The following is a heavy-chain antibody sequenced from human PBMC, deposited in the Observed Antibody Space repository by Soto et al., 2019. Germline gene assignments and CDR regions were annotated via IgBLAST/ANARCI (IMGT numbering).Heavy chain of an antibody. CDR3: ARGGLGNYVRNMDV. D-gene: IGHD4-4*01. J-gene: IGHJ6*03. CDR1: GGSISSYY. Sequence: SETLSLTCTVSGGSISSYYWNWIRQPPGKGLEWIGEINHSGSTNYNPSLKSRVTISVDTSKNQFSLKLSSVTAADTAVYYCARGGLGNYVRNMDVWGKGTTVTVSS. V-gene: IGHV4-34*01. CDR2: INHSGST.